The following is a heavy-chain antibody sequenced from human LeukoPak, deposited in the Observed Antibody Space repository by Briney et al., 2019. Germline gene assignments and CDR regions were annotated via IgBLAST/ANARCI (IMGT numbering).Heavy chain of an antibody. J-gene: IGHJ6*02. Sequence: PGGSLRLSCAASGFTFSSYSMNWVRQAPGKGLEWVSSISSSSSYIYYADSVKGRFTISRDNAKNSLYLQMNSLRAEDTAVYYCARDQVPGIAVAGTGGYYYYGMDVWGQGTTVTVSS. D-gene: IGHD6-19*01. CDR3: ARDQVPGIAVAGTGGYYYYGMDV. CDR1: GFTFSSYS. V-gene: IGHV3-21*01. CDR2: ISSSSSYI.